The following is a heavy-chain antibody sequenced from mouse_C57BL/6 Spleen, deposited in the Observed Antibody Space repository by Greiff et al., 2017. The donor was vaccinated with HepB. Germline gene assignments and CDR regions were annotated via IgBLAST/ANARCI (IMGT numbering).Heavy chain of an antibody. V-gene: IGHV1-66*01. Sequence: VQLQQSGPELVKPGASVKISCKASGYSFTSYYIHWVKQRPGQGLEWIGWIYPGSGNTKYNEKFKGKATLTADTSSSTAYMQLSSLTSEDSAVYYCARSAGGCGDYWGQGTTLTVSS. CDR1: GYSFTSYY. CDR2: IYPGSGNT. CDR3: ARSAGGCGDY. J-gene: IGHJ2*01.